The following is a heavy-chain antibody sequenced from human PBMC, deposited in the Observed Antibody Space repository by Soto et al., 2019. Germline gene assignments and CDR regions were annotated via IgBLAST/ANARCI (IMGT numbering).Heavy chain of an antibody. V-gene: IGHV1-69*13. D-gene: IGHD3-22*01. CDR3: ARGTYYYDSSGYYSNYYYYGMDV. CDR2: IIPIFGTA. CDR1: GGTFSSYA. J-gene: IGHJ6*02. Sequence: VASVKISCKASGGTFSSYAISWVRQAPGQGLEWMGGIIPIFGTANYAQKFQGRVTITADESTSTAYMELSSLRSEDTAVYYCARGTYYYDSSGYYSNYYYYGMDVWGQGTTVTVSS.